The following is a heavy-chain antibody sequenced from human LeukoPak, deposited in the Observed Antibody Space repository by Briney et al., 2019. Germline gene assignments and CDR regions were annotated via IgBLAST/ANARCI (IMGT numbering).Heavy chain of an antibody. CDR2: INWNGGST. V-gene: IGHV3-20*04. D-gene: IGHD6-13*01. Sequence: GGSLRLSCAASGFTFDDYGMSWVRQAPGKGLEWVSGINWNGGSTGYADSVKGRFTISRDNAKNSLYLQMNSLRAEDTALYYCARSEIAAASNWFDPWGQGTLVTVSS. CDR1: GFTFDDYG. CDR3: ARSEIAAASNWFDP. J-gene: IGHJ5*02.